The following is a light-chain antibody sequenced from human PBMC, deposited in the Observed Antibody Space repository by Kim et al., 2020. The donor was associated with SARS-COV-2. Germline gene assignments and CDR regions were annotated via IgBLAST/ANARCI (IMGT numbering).Light chain of an antibody. CDR3: QQYNYH. V-gene: IGKV1-5*01. CDR2: DAS. Sequence: DMQMTQSPSTLSASVGDRVTITCRASQSISSWLAWYQQKPGKAPKVLIYDASSLRSGVPSRFGGSGSGTEFTLTISSLQPDDFATYYCQQYNYHFGQGTKLEI. CDR1: QSISSW. J-gene: IGKJ2*01.